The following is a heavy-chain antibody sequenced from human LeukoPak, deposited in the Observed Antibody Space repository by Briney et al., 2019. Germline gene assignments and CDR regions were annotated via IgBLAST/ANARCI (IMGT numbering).Heavy chain of an antibody. CDR2: IYHSGST. D-gene: IGHD1-26*01. J-gene: IGHJ5*02. CDR1: GGSISSSNW. Sequence: SGTLSLTCAVSGGSISSSNWWSWVRQPPGKGLEWIGEIYHSGSTNYNPSLKSRVTISVDESKNQFSLKLSSVTAADTAVYYCARGHSGSYLGWFDPWGQGTLVTVSS. CDR3: ARGHSGSYLGWFDP. V-gene: IGHV4-4*02.